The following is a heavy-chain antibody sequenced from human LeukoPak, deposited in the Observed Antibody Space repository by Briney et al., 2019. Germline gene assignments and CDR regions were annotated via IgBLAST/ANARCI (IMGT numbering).Heavy chain of an antibody. CDR2: ITGTGDNT. CDR1: GFTFSIYA. J-gene: IGHJ3*02. D-gene: IGHD1-1*01. V-gene: IGHV3-23*01. CDR3: AREFLPTGIHTDSFYI. Sequence: GGSLRLPCAASGFTFSIYAVSWVRQAPGKGLEWVSSITGTGDNTYYADSVKGRFTISRDNSKNTLFLQMNSLRAEDTAVYFCAREFLPTGIHTDSFYIWGQGTLVTVSS.